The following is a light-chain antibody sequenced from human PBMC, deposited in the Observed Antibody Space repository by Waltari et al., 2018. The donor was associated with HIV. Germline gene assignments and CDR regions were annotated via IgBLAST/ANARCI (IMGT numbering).Light chain of an antibody. CDR1: QSISSF. V-gene: IGKV3-11*01. CDR2: DVS. Sequence: IVLTQSPATLSLSPGERATLSCRASQSISSFLAWYRQTPGQAPRLLIYDVSNRATGISDRFSGSGSGTDFTLTLSSLQPEDFATYYCQQSYSTPLTFGGGTKVEIK. CDR3: QQSYSTPLT. J-gene: IGKJ4*01.